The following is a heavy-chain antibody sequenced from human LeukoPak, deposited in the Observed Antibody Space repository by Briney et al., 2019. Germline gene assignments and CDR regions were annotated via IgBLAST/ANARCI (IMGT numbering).Heavy chain of an antibody. J-gene: IGHJ6*03. CDR3: AYSSSWSYYYYMDV. Sequence: PSETLSLTCTVSGGSISSYYWSWIRQPAGKGLEWIGRIYTSGSTNYNPSLKSRVTMSVDTSKNQFSLKLSSVTAADTAVYYCAYSSSWSYYYYMDVWGKGTTVTVSS. CDR2: IYTSGST. D-gene: IGHD6-13*01. V-gene: IGHV4-4*07. CDR1: GGSISSYY.